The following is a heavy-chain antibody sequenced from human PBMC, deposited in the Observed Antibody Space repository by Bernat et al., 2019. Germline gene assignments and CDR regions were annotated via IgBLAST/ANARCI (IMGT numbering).Heavy chain of an antibody. Sequence: EVQLVESGGGLVHPGRSLRLSCAASGFTFSSYWMSWVRQAPGKGLEWVAVIKQDGSEKYYADSVKCRFTISRDNAKNSLYLQMNSLRAEDTAVYYCERTGARKTLSNGRFDAWGQGTLVTVSS. J-gene: IGHJ5*02. CDR1: GFTFSSYW. V-gene: IGHV3-7*01. CDR2: IKQDGSEK. D-gene: IGHD1-1*01. CDR3: ERTGARKTLSNGRFDA.